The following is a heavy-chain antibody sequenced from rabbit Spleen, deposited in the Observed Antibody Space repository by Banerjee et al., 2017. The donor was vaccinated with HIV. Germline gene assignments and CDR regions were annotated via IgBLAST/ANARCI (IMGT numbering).Heavy chain of an antibody. Sequence: QSLEESGGGLVKPGASLTLTCKASGFSFNSGYDMCWVRQAPGKGLEWVACAYAGSSGGTYPATWAKGRFTISKPSSTPVTLQMNSLTAADTATYFCARDSATSFSTYGMDLWGQGTLVTVS. D-gene: IGHD1-1*01. J-gene: IGHJ6*01. V-gene: IGHV1S40*01. CDR2: AYAGSSGGT. CDR3: ARDSATSFSTYGMDL. CDR1: GFSFNSGYD.